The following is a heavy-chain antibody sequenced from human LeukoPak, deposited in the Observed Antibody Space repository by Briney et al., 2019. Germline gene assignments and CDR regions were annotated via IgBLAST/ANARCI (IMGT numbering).Heavy chain of an antibody. CDR3: ARDYYYDSSGYYLVYYYYGMDV. CDR1: GFTFSDYY. J-gene: IGHJ6*02. CDR2: ISSSGSTI. D-gene: IGHD3-22*01. V-gene: IGHV3-11*01. Sequence: PGGSLRLSCAASGFTFSDYYMSWIRQAPGKGLEWVSYISSSGSTIYYADSVKGRFTISRDNAKNSLYLQMNSLRAEDTAVYYCARDYYYDSSGYYLVYYYYGMDVWGQGTTVTVSS.